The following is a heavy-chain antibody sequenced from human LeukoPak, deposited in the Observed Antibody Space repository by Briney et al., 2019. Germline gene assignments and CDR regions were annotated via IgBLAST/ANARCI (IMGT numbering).Heavy chain of an antibody. J-gene: IGHJ4*02. Sequence: PGGSLRLSCAASGFTFSSYAMSWVRQAPGKGLEWVSAISGSGGSTYYADSVKGRFTISRDNSKNTLYLQMNSLRAEDTAVYYCAKDHLGYCSGGSCSTTYFDYWGQGTLVTVSP. CDR1: GFTFSSYA. CDR2: ISGSGGST. D-gene: IGHD2-15*01. V-gene: IGHV3-23*01. CDR3: AKDHLGYCSGGSCSTTYFDY.